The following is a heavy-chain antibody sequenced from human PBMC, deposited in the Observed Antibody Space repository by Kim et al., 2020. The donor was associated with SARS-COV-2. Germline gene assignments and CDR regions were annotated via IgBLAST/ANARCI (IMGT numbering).Heavy chain of an antibody. V-gene: IGHV3-43*02. CDR1: GFTFDDYA. J-gene: IGHJ3*02. Sequence: GGSLRLSCAASGFTFDDYAMHWVRQAPGKGLEWVSLISGDGGSTYYADSVKGRFTISRDNSKNSLYLQMNSLRTEDTALYYCAKSGGHDYGDPELSGAFDIWGQGTMVTVSS. D-gene: IGHD4-17*01. CDR3: AKSGGHDYGDPELSGAFDI. CDR2: ISGDGGST.